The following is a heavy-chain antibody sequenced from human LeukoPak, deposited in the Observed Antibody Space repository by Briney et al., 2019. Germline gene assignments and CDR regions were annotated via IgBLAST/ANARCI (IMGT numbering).Heavy chain of an antibody. Sequence: AGSLRLSCAASGFTFSSYVMSWVRQAPGEGLEWVSAISGSGGSTYYADSVKGRFTISRDNSENTLYLQMNSLRAEDTAVYYCAKSDVKGVLTGYYPYYYYMDVWGKGTTVTISS. CDR3: AKSDVKGVLTGYYPYYYYMDV. J-gene: IGHJ6*03. V-gene: IGHV3-23*01. D-gene: IGHD3-9*01. CDR1: GFTFSSYV. CDR2: ISGSGGST.